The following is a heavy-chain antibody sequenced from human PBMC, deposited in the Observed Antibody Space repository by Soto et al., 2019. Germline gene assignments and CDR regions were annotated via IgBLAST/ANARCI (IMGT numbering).Heavy chain of an antibody. Sequence: PGGSLRLSCAASGFTFSSYEMNWVRQAPGKGLEWVSYISSSGSTIYYADSVKGRFTISRDNAKNSLYLQMNSLRAEDTAVYYCAREVAARGWYYYYGMDVWGQGTTVTVSS. CDR3: AREVAARGWYYYYGMDV. D-gene: IGHD6-6*01. V-gene: IGHV3-48*03. J-gene: IGHJ6*02. CDR1: GFTFSSYE. CDR2: ISSSGSTI.